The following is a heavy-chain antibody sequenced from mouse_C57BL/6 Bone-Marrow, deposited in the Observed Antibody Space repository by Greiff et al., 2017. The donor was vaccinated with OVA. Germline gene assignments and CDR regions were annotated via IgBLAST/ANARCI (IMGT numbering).Heavy chain of an antibody. CDR2: IDPETGGT. J-gene: IGHJ2*01. Sequence: QVQLQQSGAELVRPGASVTLSCKASGYTFTDYEMHWVKQTPVHGLEWIGAIDPETGGTAYNQKFKGKAILTADKSSSTAYMELRSLTSEDSAVYYCTFITTVVFDYWGQGTTLTVSS. CDR1: GYTFTDYE. V-gene: IGHV1-15*01. CDR3: TFITTVVFDY. D-gene: IGHD1-1*01.